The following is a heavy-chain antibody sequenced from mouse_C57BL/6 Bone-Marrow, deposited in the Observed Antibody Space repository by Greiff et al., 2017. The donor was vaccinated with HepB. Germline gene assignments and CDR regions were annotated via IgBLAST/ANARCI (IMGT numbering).Heavy chain of an antibody. Sequence: DVKLQESGPGMVKPSQSLSLTCTVTGYSITSGYDWHWIRHFPGNKLEWMGYISYSGSTNYNPSLKSRISITHDTSKNHFFLKLNSVTTEDTATYYCARGEYYGSSFAYWGQGTLVTVSA. D-gene: IGHD1-1*01. V-gene: IGHV3-1*01. CDR3: ARGEYYGSSFAY. J-gene: IGHJ3*01. CDR1: GYSITSGYD. CDR2: ISYSGST.